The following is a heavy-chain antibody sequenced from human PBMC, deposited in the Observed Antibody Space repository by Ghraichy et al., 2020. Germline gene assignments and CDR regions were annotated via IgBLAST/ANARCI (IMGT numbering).Heavy chain of an antibody. Sequence: SETLSLTCAVYGGSFSNYYWSWIRQPPGKGLEWIGEINHIGNTNDNPSLKSRLKISVDTSKKQISLKLSSVTAADTAVYYFARGGNSYVWDGKKVLGESRNYYYDAMDVWGQGTTVTVSS. D-gene: IGHD5-18*01. CDR2: INHIGNT. CDR3: ARGGNSYVWDGKKVLGESRNYYYDAMDV. CDR1: GGSFSNYY. J-gene: IGHJ6*02. V-gene: IGHV4-34*01.